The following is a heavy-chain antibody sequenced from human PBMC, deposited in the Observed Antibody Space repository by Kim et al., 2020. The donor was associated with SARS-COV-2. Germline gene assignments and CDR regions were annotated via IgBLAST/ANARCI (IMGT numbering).Heavy chain of an antibody. V-gene: IGHV3-48*04. J-gene: IGHJ3*02. Sequence: GGSLRLSCATSGFTLSLYSMNWVRQSPGKGLEWVSHISGTGNITKHADSVRGRFTISRDNAKNSLFLQMNGLRAEDTAVYYCVRENYWAFDIWGQGTMVTVSS. CDR2: ISGTGNIT. CDR1: GFTLSLYS. CDR3: VRENYWAFDI. D-gene: IGHD2-15*01.